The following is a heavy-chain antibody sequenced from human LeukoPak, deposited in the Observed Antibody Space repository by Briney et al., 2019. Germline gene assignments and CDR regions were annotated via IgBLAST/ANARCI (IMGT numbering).Heavy chain of an antibody. CDR2: IYYSGST. D-gene: IGHD5-18*01. CDR3: ARLGEYSYGGYYFDY. CDR1: GGSISSYY. V-gene: IGHV4-59*08. Sequence: SETLSLTCTVSGGSISSYYWSWIRQPPGKGLEWIGYIYYSGSTKYNPSLKSRVSISVDTSKNQFSLKLSSVTAADTAVYYCARLGEYSYGGYYFDYWGQGTLVTVSS. J-gene: IGHJ4*02.